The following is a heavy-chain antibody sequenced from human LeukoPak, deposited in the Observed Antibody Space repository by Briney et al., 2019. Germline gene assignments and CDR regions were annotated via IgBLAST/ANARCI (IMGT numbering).Heavy chain of an antibody. J-gene: IGHJ4*02. CDR2: IIPIFGTA. CDR1: GGTFSSYA. D-gene: IGHD3-10*01. V-gene: IGHV1-69*06. Sequence: SVKVSCKASGGTFSSYAISWVRQAPGQGLEWMGGIIPIFGTANYAQKFQGRVTITADKSTSTAYMELSSLRSEDTAVYYCAREPYGSGSYSPNYSDYWGQGTLVTVSS. CDR3: AREPYGSGSYSPNYSDY.